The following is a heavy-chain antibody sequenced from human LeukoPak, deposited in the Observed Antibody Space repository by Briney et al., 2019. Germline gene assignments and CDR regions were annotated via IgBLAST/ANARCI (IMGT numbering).Heavy chain of an antibody. V-gene: IGHV4-61*02. J-gene: IGHJ6*04. CDR2: IYTSGST. Sequence: SETLSLTCTVSSGSISSGSYYWSWIRQPAGKGLEWIGRIYTSGSTNYNPSLKSRVTISVDTSKNQFSLKLSSVTAADTAVYYCARDSSPDYDILTGYPLGVWGKGTTVTVSS. D-gene: IGHD3-9*01. CDR3: ARDSSPDYDILTGYPLGV. CDR1: SGSISSGSYY.